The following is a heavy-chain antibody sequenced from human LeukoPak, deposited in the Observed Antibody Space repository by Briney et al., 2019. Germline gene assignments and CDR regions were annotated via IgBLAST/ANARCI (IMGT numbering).Heavy chain of an antibody. J-gene: IGHJ4*02. V-gene: IGHV3-23*01. CDR1: GFMFNSYV. CDR2: INGGGGNT. D-gene: IGHD3-9*01. CDR3: AKEGYDILTGSDY. Sequence: PGGSLRLSCAASGFMFNSYVMSWVRQAPGKGLEWVSAINGGGGNTYYADSVKGRFTISRDNSKNTLYLQMNSLRAEDTAVYYCAKEGYDILTGSDYWGQGTLVTVSS.